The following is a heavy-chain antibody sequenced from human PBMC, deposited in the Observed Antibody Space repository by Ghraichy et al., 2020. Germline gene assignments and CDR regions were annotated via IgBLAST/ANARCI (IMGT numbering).Heavy chain of an antibody. CDR1: GFTFSSYG. CDR2: IWYDGSNK. J-gene: IGHJ2*01. CDR3: ARDRDGYNSWYFDL. D-gene: IGHD5-24*01. Sequence: GESLNISCAASGFTFSSYGMHWVRQAPGKGLEWVAVIWYDGSNKYYADSVKGRFTISRDNSKNTLYLQMNSLRAEDTAVYYCARDRDGYNSWYFDLWGRGTLVTVSS. V-gene: IGHV3-33*01.